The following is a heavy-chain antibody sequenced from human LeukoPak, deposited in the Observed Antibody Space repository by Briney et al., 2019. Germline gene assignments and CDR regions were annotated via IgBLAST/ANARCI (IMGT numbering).Heavy chain of an antibody. CDR2: ISYDGSNK. V-gene: IGHV3-30*18. CDR3: AKSLYSGSPLGFDY. D-gene: IGHD1-26*01. CDR1: GFTFSTYG. J-gene: IGHJ4*02. Sequence: PGGSLRLSCEASGFTFSTYGINWVRQAPGKGLEWVAVISYDGSNKYYADSVKGRFTISRDNSKNTLYLQMNSLRAEDTAVYYCAKSLYSGSPLGFDYWGQGTLVTVSS.